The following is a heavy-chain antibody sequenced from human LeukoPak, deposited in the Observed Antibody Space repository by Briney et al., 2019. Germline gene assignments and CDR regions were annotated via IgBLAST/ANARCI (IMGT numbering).Heavy chain of an antibody. CDR1: GGSIGSYY. D-gene: IGHD3-10*01. CDR3: ARDHRTPYYYGRFDP. CDR2: IYYSGST. Sequence: PETLSLTCTVSGGSIGSYYWSWIRQPPGKGLEWIGYIYYSGSTNYNPSLKSRVTISVDTSKNQFSLKLSSVTAADTAVYYCARDHRTPYYYGRFDPWGQGTLVTVSS. V-gene: IGHV4-59*01. J-gene: IGHJ5*02.